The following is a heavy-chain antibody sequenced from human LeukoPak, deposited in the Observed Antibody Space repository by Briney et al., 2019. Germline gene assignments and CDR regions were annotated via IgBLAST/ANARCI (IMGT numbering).Heavy chain of an antibody. CDR3: ARSSVVTQALRYYFDY. CDR1: GGSISSSSYY. D-gene: IGHD4-23*01. V-gene: IGHV4-39*01. CDR2: IYYSGST. Sequence: SETLSLTCTVSGGSISSSSYYWGWIRQPPGKGLEWIGSIYYSGSTYYNPSLKSRVTISVDTSKNQFSLKLSSVTAADTAVYYCARSSVVTQALRYYFDYWGQGTLVTVSS. J-gene: IGHJ4*02.